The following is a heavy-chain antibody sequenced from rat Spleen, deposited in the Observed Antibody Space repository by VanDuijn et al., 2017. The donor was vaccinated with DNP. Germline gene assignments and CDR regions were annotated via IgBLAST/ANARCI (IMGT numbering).Heavy chain of an antibody. V-gene: IGHV5-7*01. CDR3: TTFDY. J-gene: IGHJ2*01. CDR1: GFIFSDYD. Sequence: EVQLVESGGGLVQPGRSLKLSCAVSGFIFSDYDMAWVRQAPKKGLEWVATIRYDGTTTYYRDSVKGRFTISRDKPKSTLYLQMDSLRSEDTATYYCTTFDYWGQGVMVTVSS. CDR2: IRYDGTTT.